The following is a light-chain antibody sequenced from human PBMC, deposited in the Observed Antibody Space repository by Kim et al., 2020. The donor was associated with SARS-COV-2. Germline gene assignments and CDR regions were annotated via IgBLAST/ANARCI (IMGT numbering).Light chain of an antibody. Sequence: DIQMTQSPSSLSASVGDRVTITCRASQSISTYLNWYQQKPGKAPQLLISATFTLQSAVPSRFSGSGSGTDFTLIISSLQPEDFATYYCQQTYNTPCTFGQGTKVDIK. CDR2: ATF. CDR3: QQTYNTPCT. J-gene: IGKJ1*01. V-gene: IGKV1-39*01. CDR1: QSISTY.